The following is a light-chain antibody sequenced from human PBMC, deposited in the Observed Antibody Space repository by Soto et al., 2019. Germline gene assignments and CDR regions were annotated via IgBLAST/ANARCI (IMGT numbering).Light chain of an antibody. CDR2: DVS. CDR3: NSYTRSNPLGV. J-gene: IGLJ1*01. Sequence: QSALTQPASVSGSPGQSMTISCTGTSSDVGGYEYVSWYQQHPGKAPQRIIYDVSDRPSGVSNRFSGSKSGNTASLAISWLQAEDEADYYCNSYTRSNPLGVFGTGTKLTVL. CDR1: SSDVGGYEY. V-gene: IGLV2-14*03.